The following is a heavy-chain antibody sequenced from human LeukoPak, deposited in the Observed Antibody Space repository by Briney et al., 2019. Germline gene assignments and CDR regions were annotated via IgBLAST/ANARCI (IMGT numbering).Heavy chain of an antibody. J-gene: IGHJ4*01. CDR3: AIRLPTAAADTRGSIDY. V-gene: IGHV4-39*07. D-gene: IGHD6-25*01. CDR2: IFDGETT. CDR1: GGSISNGDYY. Sequence: SETPSLTGSVSGGSISNGDYYWGWIRQAPGKGLEWIGSIFDGETTHYNPSLKNRATISVDTSKNQFSLKLTSVTAADATMYYCAIRLPTAAADTRGSIDYWGQGTVVTVSS.